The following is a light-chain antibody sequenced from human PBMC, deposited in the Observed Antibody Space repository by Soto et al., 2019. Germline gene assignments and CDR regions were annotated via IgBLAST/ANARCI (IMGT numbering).Light chain of an antibody. CDR1: SSDVGGFNY. CDR3: CSYTSTDSPVV. J-gene: IGLJ1*01. Sequence: QSALTQPASVSGSPGQWITISCTGTSSDVGGFNYVSWYQQHPGKAPKVMIYDVSDRPSGVSNRFSGSKSGNTASLTISGLQAEDEADYYCCSYTSTDSPVVFGSGTKVTVL. CDR2: DVS. V-gene: IGLV2-14*01.